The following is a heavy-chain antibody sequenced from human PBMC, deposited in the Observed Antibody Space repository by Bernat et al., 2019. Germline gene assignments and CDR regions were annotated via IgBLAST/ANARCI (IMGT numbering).Heavy chain of an antibody. D-gene: IGHD6-13*01. V-gene: IGHV4-34*01. J-gene: IGHJ4*02. CDR3: ARLAAAGTKTDY. CDR1: GGSFSGYY. Sequence: QVQLHQWGAGLLKPSETLSLTCAVYGGSFSGYYWSWIRQPPGKGLEWIGEINHSGSTNYNPSLKSRVTISVDTSKNQFSLKLSSVTAADTAVYYCARLAAAGTKTDYWGQGTLVTVSS. CDR2: INHSGST.